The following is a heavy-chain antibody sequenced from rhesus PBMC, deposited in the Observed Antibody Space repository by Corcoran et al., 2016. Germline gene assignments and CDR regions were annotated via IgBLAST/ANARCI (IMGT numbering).Heavy chain of an antibody. D-gene: IGHD3-3*01. CDR3: AGYMGGYSFFDS. J-gene: IGHJ4*01. CDR2: IYGSAGNT. CDR1: GYSISCDHH. Sequence: QVPLQESAPGLVKPSETLSLTCAVSGYSISCDHHSNWLPQPAGKGRAGMGRIYGSAGNTYLNPSLQSRVTPSVDTSKNQFSLRLTSVTAADTAIYYCAGYMGGYSFFDSWGQGVLVTVSS. V-gene: IGHV4S14*01.